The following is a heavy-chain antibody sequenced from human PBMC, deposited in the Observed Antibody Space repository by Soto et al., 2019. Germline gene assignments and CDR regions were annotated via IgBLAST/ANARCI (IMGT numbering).Heavy chain of an antibody. Sequence: EVQLVESGGGLVRPGGSLRLSCAASGFTFSSYWMHWVRQAPGKGLVWVSRMNEDGGTTDYADSVKGRFTISRDNAKNTLYLKMNGLGDEDTAVYSFAISPSGRANVWGQGPTVPFPS. V-gene: IGHV3-74*02. D-gene: IGHD3-10*01. CDR3: AISPSGRANV. J-gene: IGHJ6*02. CDR1: GFTFSSYW. CDR2: MNEDGGTT.